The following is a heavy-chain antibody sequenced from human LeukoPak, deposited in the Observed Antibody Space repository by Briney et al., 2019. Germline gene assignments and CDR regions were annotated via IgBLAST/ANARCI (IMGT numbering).Heavy chain of an antibody. J-gene: IGHJ4*02. CDR3: ARETYCSGGTCFFGPDY. V-gene: IGHV4-59*12. CDR1: GGVIRTYY. Sequence: SETLSLTCTVSGGVIRTYYWSWIRQPPGKGLEYIGYNYYTGSTTYNPSLESRVTMSVDTSKNQFSLQLTSVTAADTAVYHCARETYCSGGTCFFGPDYWGQGTLVTVSS. D-gene: IGHD2-15*01. CDR2: NYYTGST.